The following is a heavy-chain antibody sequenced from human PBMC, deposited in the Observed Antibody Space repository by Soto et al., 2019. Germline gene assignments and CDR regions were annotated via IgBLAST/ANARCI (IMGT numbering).Heavy chain of an antibody. J-gene: IGHJ4*02. D-gene: IGHD4-17*01. Sequence: GASVKVSCKASGGTFSSYAISWVRQAPGQGLEWMGGIIPIFGTANYAQKFQGRVTITADESTSTAYMELSSLRSEDTAVYYCAREHGASRVFDYWGQGTLVTVSS. CDR2: IIPIFGTA. CDR1: GGTFSSYA. CDR3: AREHGASRVFDY. V-gene: IGHV1-69*13.